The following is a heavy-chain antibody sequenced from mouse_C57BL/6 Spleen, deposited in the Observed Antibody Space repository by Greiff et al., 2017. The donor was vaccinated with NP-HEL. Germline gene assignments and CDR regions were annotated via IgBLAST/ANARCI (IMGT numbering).Heavy chain of an antibody. CDR1: GFSLTSYG. CDR2: IWRGGST. CDR3: AKNSYGYYAMDY. Sequence: QVHVKQSGPGLVQPSQSLSITCTVSGFSLTSYGVHWVRQSPGKGLEWLGVIWRGGSTDYNAAFMSRLSITKDNSKSQVFFKMNSLQADDTAIYYCAKNSYGYYAMDYWGQGTSVTVSS. V-gene: IGHV2-5*01. J-gene: IGHJ4*01. D-gene: IGHD1-1*02.